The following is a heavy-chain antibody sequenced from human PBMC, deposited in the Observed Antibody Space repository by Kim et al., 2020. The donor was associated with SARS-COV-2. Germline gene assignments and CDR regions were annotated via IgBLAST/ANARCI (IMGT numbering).Heavy chain of an antibody. CDR3: ARDLDYGGLD. V-gene: IGHV3-48*04. Sequence: TIYYADSVKGRFTISRDNAKNSLYLQMNSLRAEDTAVYYCARDLDYGGLDWGQGTLVTVSS. CDR2: TI. J-gene: IGHJ4*02. D-gene: IGHD4-17*01.